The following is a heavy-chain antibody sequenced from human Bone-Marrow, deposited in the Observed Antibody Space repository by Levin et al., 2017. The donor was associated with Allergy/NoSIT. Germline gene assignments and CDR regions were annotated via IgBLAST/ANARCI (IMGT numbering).Heavy chain of an antibody. CDR2: ISYDGSNE. Sequence: PGGSLRLSCAASGFTFSNYAMHWVRQAPGKGLEWVAVISYDGSNEYYADSVRGRFTVSRDNSKNTLYLQMSSLRAEDTAVYYCARDPFLHCSGGTCYSKYGMDVWGQGTTVTVCS. CDR1: GFTFSNYA. D-gene: IGHD2-15*01. CDR3: ARDPFLHCSGGTCYSKYGMDV. V-gene: IGHV3-30-3*01. J-gene: IGHJ6*02.